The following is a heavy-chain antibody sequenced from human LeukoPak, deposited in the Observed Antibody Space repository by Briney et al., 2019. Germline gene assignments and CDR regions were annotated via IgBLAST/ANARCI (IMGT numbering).Heavy chain of an antibody. CDR3: ARDLVGLRLRWFDP. V-gene: IGHV4-30-4*08. Sequence: PSETLSLTCTVSGGSISRGDYYWCWLRQPPGKGLAWIGYIYYSGSTYYNPSLKSRVTISVDTSKNQFSLKLSSVTAADTAVYYCARDLVGLRLRWFDPWGQGTLVTVSS. CDR2: IYYSGST. D-gene: IGHD4-17*01. CDR1: GGSISRGDYY. J-gene: IGHJ5*02.